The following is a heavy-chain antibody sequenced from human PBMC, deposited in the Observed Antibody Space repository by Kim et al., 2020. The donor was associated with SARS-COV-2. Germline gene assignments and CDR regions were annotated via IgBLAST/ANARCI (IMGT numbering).Heavy chain of an antibody. CDR3: ARELTYDRYSGYDLFDY. D-gene: IGHD5-12*01. Sequence: GGSLRLSCAASGFTFSSYSMNWVRQAPGKGLEWVSSISSSSSYIYYADSVKGRFTISRDNAKNSLYLQMNSLRAEDTAVYYCARELTYDRYSGYDLFDYWGQGTLVTVSS. V-gene: IGHV3-21*01. CDR1: GFTFSSYS. CDR2: ISSSSSYI. J-gene: IGHJ4*02.